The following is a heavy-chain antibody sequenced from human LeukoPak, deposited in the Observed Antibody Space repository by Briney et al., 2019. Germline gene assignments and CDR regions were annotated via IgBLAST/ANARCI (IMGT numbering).Heavy chain of an antibody. CDR2: INTLGGTI. D-gene: IGHD3-10*01. CDR3: ARDQSDYYGSGSYSEGSY. CDR1: GFTFSTYS. J-gene: IGHJ4*02. Sequence: PGGSLRLSCAASGFTFSTYSMKWVRQAPGKGLEWVSYINTLGGTIYYADSVEGRFTISRDNAKNSLYLQMNGLRDEDTAVYYCARDQSDYYGSGSYSEGSYWGQGTLVTVSS. V-gene: IGHV3-48*02.